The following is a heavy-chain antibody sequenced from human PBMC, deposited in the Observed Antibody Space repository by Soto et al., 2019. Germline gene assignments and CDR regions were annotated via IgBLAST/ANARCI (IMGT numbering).Heavy chain of an antibody. J-gene: IGHJ4*02. V-gene: IGHV1-18*01. CDR1: GYTFTSYG. CDR2: ISAYNGNT. Sequence: QVQLVQSGAEVKKPGASVKVSCKASGYTFTSYGISWVRQAPGQGLEWMGWISAYNGNTNYAQKLQGRVTMTTDTSTSTAYLELRSRRSADTAVYYCAGEGDYYGSGRYHDSWGQGTLVTVSS. CDR3: AGEGDYYGSGRYHDS. D-gene: IGHD3-10*01.